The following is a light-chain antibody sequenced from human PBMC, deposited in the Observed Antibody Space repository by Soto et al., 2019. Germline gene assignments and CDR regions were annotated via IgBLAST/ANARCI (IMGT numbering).Light chain of an antibody. CDR3: QQTYSTPWT. V-gene: IGKV1-39*01. Sequence: DIQMTQSPSSMSASVGDSVTITCRASQNINSYLNWYQQRPGKAPKLLIHDASILQSGIPSSFSGSGSGTNFALTINSLQPEDSATIYCQQTYSTPWTFGQGTKVEIK. CDR1: QNINSY. CDR2: DAS. J-gene: IGKJ1*01.